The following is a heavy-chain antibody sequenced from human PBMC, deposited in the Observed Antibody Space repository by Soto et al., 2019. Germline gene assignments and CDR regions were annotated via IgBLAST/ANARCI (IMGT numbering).Heavy chain of an antibody. J-gene: IGHJ6*02. CDR3: ARDLRGVSAAKYGMDV. CDR1: GFTFSSYG. V-gene: IGHV3-33*01. CDR2: IWYDGSNK. D-gene: IGHD2-2*01. Sequence: LRLSCAASGFTFSSYGMHWVRQAPGKGLEWVAVIWYDGSNKYYADSVKGRFTTSRDNAKNSLYLQMNSLRAEDTAVYYCARDLRGVSAAKYGMDVWGQGTTVTVSS.